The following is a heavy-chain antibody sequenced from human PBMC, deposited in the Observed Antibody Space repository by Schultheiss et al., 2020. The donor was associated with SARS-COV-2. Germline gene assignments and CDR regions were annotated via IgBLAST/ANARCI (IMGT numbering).Heavy chain of an antibody. D-gene: IGHD6-6*01. Sequence: GGSLRLSCAASGFTFSSYGMHWVRQAPGKGLEWVAVIWYDGSNKYYADSVKGRFTISRDNSKNTLYLQMNSLRAEDTAVYYCAKDLSGIAARPRYWYFDLWGRGTLVTVSS. J-gene: IGHJ2*01. CDR3: AKDLSGIAARPRYWYFDL. CDR1: GFTFSSYG. V-gene: IGHV3-33*06. CDR2: IWYDGSNK.